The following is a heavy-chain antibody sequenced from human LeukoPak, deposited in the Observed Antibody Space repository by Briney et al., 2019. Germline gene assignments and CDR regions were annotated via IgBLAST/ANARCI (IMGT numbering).Heavy chain of an antibody. J-gene: IGHJ5*01. CDR1: GDSVSSKNGA. CDR2: TYYRSKWYD. V-gene: IGHV6-1*01. D-gene: IGHD6-19*01. CDR3: ARDLGTSGWYTFDF. Sequence: SQTLSLTCAISGDSVSSKNGAWNWIRQSPSRGHEWLVRTYYRSKWYDEYADSVKGRVTISPDTSKHQFSLHVYSVTPEDTAVYYCARDLGTSGWYTFDFWGQGTLVTVSS.